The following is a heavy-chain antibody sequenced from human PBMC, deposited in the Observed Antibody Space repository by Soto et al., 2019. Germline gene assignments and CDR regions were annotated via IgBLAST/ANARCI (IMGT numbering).Heavy chain of an antibody. CDR3: ARDLYDILTGYVYNWFDP. CDR1: GYTFTNYG. Sequence: ASVKVSCKASGYTFTNYGISWVRQAPGQGLERMGWISAYNGNTKYAQKLQGRVTVTTDTSTSTAYMELRSLRSDDTAVYYCARDLYDILTGYVYNWFDPWGQGTLVTVSS. D-gene: IGHD3-9*01. CDR2: ISAYNGNT. V-gene: IGHV1-18*01. J-gene: IGHJ5*02.